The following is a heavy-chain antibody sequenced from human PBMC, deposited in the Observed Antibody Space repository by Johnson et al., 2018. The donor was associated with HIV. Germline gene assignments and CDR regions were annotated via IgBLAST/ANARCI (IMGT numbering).Heavy chain of an antibody. V-gene: IGHV3-23*04. CDR3: ARGGHAVVAKPFGAFDI. D-gene: IGHD2-21*01. CDR2: ISGSGGST. Sequence: VQLVESGGGLVQPGGSLRLSCAASGFTFSSYWMSWVRQAPGKGLEWVSAISGSGGSTYYADSVKGRFTISRDNSKNTMYLQMNSLRAEDTAVYYCARGGHAVVAKPFGAFDIWGQGTMVTVSS. CDR1: GFTFSSYW. J-gene: IGHJ3*02.